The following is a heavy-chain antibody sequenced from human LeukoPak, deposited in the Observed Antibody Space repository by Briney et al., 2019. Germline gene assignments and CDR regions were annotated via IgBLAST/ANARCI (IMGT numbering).Heavy chain of an antibody. CDR2: IYYSGNT. V-gene: IGHV4-59*08. CDR1: GGSISSYY. Sequence: SETLSLTCTVSGGSISSYYWTWIRQPPGKGLEWIGYIYYSGNTSYNPSLKNRVTISVDTSKNQFSLKLSSVTSADTAVYYCAKTPRGYSGYLSFYYYMDVWGKGTTVTVSS. D-gene: IGHD5-12*01. J-gene: IGHJ6*03. CDR3: AKTPRGYSGYLSFYYYMDV.